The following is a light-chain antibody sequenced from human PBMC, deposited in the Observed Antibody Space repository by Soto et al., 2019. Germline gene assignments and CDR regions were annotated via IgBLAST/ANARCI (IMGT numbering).Light chain of an antibody. CDR2: EGS. Sequence: QSALTQPASVSGSPGQSITISCTGTSSDVGSYNFVSRYQQHPGKAPKLMIYEGSKRPSGVSNRFSGSKSGNTASLTISGLKAEDEADYYCCSYAGSSTWVFGTGTKLTVL. CDR1: SSDVGSYNF. CDR3: CSYAGSSTWV. J-gene: IGLJ1*01. V-gene: IGLV2-23*01.